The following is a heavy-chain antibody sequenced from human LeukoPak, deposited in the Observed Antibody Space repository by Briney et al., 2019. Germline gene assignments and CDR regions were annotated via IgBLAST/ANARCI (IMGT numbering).Heavy chain of an antibody. V-gene: IGHV3-23*01. CDR3: ARGANRAYGSGSYYHFDY. J-gene: IGHJ4*02. D-gene: IGHD3-10*01. CDR2: ISGSGGST. CDR1: GFTLSSYT. Sequence: PGGSLRLSCAASGFTLSSYTMSWVRQAPGKGLEWVSGISGSGGSTDYADSVKGRFTISRDNSKNTLYLQMDSLRAEDTAVYYCARGANRAYGSGSYYHFDYWGQGTLVTVSS.